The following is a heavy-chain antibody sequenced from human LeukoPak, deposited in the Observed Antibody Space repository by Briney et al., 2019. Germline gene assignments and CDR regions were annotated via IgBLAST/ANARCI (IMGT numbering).Heavy chain of an antibody. V-gene: IGHV3-23*01. J-gene: IGHJ4*02. CDR3: AFSGYSGYDPIDY. D-gene: IGHD5-12*01. Sequence: PGGSLRLSCAASGFTFSSYAMSWVRQAPGKGLEWVSAISGSSGSTYYADSVQGRFTISRDNSKNTLYLQMNSLRAEDTAVYYCAFSGYSGYDPIDYWGQGTLVTVSS. CDR2: ISGSSGST. CDR1: GFTFSSYA.